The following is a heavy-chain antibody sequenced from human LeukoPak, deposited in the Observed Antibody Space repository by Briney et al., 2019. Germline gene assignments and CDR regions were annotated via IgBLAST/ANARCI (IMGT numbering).Heavy chain of an antibody. CDR1: GFTFSSYW. V-gene: IGHV3-7*03. CDR3: ARNNDMDV. J-gene: IGHJ6*02. Sequence: SGGSLRLSCAASGFTFSSYWMGWVRQAPGKGLEWVANIKQDGSQKYYVDSVKGRFTISRDTAKNSLYLQMNNLRVEDTALYYCARNNDMDVWGQGTTVIVSS. CDR2: IKQDGSQK. D-gene: IGHD1/OR15-1a*01.